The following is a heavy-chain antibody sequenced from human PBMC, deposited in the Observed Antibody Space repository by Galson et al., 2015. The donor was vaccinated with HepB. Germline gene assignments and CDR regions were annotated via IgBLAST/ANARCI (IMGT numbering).Heavy chain of an antibody. CDR1: GLTFSGYS. V-gene: IGHV3-7*01. J-gene: IGHJ4*02. CDR2: INKDGSEE. Sequence: SLRLSCATSGLTFSGYSMRWVRQAPGKGLEWVAIINKDGSEEYYVDSVKGRFTITRDNAKNSVYLQMNSLRVEDTAVYSCVTDYIGFWGQGTMVTVSS. CDR3: VTDYIGF.